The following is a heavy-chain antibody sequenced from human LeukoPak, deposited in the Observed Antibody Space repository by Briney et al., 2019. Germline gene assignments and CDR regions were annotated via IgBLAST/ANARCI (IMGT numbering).Heavy chain of an antibody. Sequence: GGSLRLSCAASGFTFSSYGMHWVRQAPGKGLEWVAYIRFDGSNNYYADSLKGRFTISRDNSKNTLYLQMNSLGVEVTAVYSCARGGVNYASDYWGQGTLVTVSS. D-gene: IGHD1-7*01. V-gene: IGHV3-30*02. CDR3: ARGGVNYASDY. CDR1: GFTFSSYG. CDR2: IRFDGSNN. J-gene: IGHJ4*02.